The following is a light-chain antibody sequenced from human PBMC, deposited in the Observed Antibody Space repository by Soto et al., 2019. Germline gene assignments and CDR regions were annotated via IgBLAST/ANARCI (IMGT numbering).Light chain of an antibody. Sequence: DIQMTQSPSSLSASVGDRVTITCRAGQSINNYLNWYQQKPGKAPNLLIYAASNLQSGVPSRFSGSGYGTDFTLTISSLQPEDFATYYCQQSYSSLWTFGHGTKVEIK. J-gene: IGKJ1*01. CDR1: QSINNY. CDR2: AAS. V-gene: IGKV1-39*01. CDR3: QQSYSSLWT.